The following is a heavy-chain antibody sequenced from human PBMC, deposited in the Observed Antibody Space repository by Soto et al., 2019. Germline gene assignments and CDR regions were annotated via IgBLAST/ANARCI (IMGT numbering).Heavy chain of an antibody. V-gene: IGHV3-7*03. CDR2: IKQDGSEE. CDR1: GFTFRRFG. Sequence: GGSLRLSCAASGFTFRRFGMSWVRQTPGRGLEWVANIKQDGSEEYYVDSVKGRFTISRDNAKNSLYLHMNSLRVEDTAVYYCARAGDVYAMYWGQGTLVTVSS. D-gene: IGHD2-8*01. J-gene: IGHJ4*02. CDR3: ARAGDVYAMY.